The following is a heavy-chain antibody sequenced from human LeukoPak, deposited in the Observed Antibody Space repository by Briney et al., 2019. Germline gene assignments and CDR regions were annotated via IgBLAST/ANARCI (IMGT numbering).Heavy chain of an antibody. D-gene: IGHD3-10*01. CDR1: GFTFSSYT. J-gene: IGHJ6*02. Sequence: GGSLRLSCAASGFTFSSYTMNWVRQPPGKGLEWVSNIGTSSTTIYYADSVKGRFTISRDNAEDSLFLQMNSLRVEDTAVYYCAVPPLSGTGSSRPLAGVDVWGQGTTVTVSS. V-gene: IGHV3-48*04. CDR2: IGTSSTTI. CDR3: AVPPLSGTGSSRPLAGVDV.